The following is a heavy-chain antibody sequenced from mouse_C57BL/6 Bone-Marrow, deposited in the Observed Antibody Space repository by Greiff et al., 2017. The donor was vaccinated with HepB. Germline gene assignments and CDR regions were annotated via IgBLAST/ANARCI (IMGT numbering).Heavy chain of an antibody. CDR3: ARRGYDYGAWFAY. CDR1: GYTFTSYD. V-gene: IGHV1-85*01. Sequence: QVQLQQSGPELVKPGASVKLSCKASGYTFTSYDINWVKQRPGQGLEWIGWIYPRDGSTKYNEKFKGKATSTVDTSSSTAYMELHSLTSEDSAVYFCARRGYDYGAWFAYWGQGTLVTVSA. J-gene: IGHJ3*01. D-gene: IGHD2-4*01. CDR2: IYPRDGST.